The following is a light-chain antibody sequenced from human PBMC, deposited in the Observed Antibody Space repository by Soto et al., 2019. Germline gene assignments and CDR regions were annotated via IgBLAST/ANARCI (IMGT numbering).Light chain of an antibody. CDR1: QRVDSSY. CDR3: QQYGISPLYS. J-gene: IGKJ2*01. CDR2: GAS. V-gene: IGKV3-20*01. Sequence: EIVLTQSPATLSLSPGDRATLSCRASQRVDSSYLAWYHQRPGQAPRLLIYGASNRATGIPDRFGGSGSGTDFNLTISRLEPEDSAVYYCQQYGISPLYSFGPGTKLEIK.